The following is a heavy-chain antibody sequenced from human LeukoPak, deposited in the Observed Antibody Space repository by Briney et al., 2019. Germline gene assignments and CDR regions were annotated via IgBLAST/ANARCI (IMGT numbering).Heavy chain of an antibody. Sequence: QTGGSLRLSCAASGFPFSSYAMHWVRQAPGKGLEYGSAISSNGGSTSYANSVKGRFTISRDNSKNTLYLQMGSLRAEDMAVNYCARSSIVVVSILDYWGQGTLVTVSS. J-gene: IGHJ4*02. V-gene: IGHV3-64*01. D-gene: IGHD2-2*01. CDR2: ISSNGGST. CDR3: ARSSIVVVSILDY. CDR1: GFPFSSYA.